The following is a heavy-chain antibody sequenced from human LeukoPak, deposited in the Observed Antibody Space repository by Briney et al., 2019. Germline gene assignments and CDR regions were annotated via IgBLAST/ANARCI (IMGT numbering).Heavy chain of an antibody. D-gene: IGHD6-19*01. V-gene: IGHV3-20*04. CDR1: GFTFSSYW. CDR2: INWNGGST. J-gene: IGHJ6*03. CDR3: ARGKYSSGWYGYQGNYYYYYMDV. Sequence: PGGSLRLSCAASGFTFSSYWMSWVRQAPGKGLEWVSGINWNGGSTGYADSVKGRFTISRDNAKNSLYLQMNSLRAEDTALYYCARGKYSSGWYGYQGNYYYYYMDVWGKGTTVTVSS.